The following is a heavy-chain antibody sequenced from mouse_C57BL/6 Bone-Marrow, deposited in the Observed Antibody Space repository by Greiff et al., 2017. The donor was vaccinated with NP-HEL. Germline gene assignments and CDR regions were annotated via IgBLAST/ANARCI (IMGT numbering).Heavy chain of an antibody. Sequence: QVQLKQSGAELARPGASVKMSCKASGYTFTSYTMHWVKQRPEQGLEWIGYINPSSGYTKYNQKFKDKATLTADKSYSTAYMQLSSLTSEDSAVYYCARSGFLRHWGQGTLVTVSA. J-gene: IGHJ3*01. CDR3: ARSGFLRH. V-gene: IGHV1-4*01. CDR2: INPSSGYT. CDR1: GYTFTSYT. D-gene: IGHD1-2*01.